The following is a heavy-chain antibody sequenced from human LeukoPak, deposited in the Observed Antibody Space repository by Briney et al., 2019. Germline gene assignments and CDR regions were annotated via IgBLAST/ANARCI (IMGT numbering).Heavy chain of an antibody. V-gene: IGHV4-4*07. CDR3: ARDKYDFWRRDNWFDP. D-gene: IGHD3-3*01. J-gene: IGHJ5*02. CDR1: GGSISSYY. CDR2: IYTSGST. Sequence: KASETLSLTCTVSGGSISSYYWSWIRQPAGKGLEWIGRIYTSGSTNYNPSLKSRVTMSVDTSKNQFSLKLSSVTAADTAVYYCARDKYDFWRRDNWFDPWGQGTLVTVSS.